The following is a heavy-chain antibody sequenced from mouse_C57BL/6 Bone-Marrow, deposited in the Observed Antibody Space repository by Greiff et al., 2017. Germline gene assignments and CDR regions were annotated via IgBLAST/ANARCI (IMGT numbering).Heavy chain of an antibody. CDR3: TGDDYERGIDY. D-gene: IGHD2-4*01. CDR2: IYPGNGDT. V-gene: IGHV1-5*01. CDR1: GYTFTSYW. J-gene: IGHJ2*01. Sequence: VQLQQSGTVLARPGASVKMSCTTSGYTFTSYWMHWVKQRPGQGLEWIGAIYPGNGDTSYNQKFKGKANLTAVTSASTAYMELSSLTNEDSAVYYCTGDDYERGIDYWGQGTTLTVSS.